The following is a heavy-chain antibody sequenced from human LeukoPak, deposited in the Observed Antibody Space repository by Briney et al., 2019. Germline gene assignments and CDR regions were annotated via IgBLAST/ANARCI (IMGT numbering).Heavy chain of an antibody. CDR3: ARYHGSPKHFDY. Sequence: SETLSLTCAVYGGSFSGYYWSWIRQPPGKGLEWIGEINHSGSTNYNPSLKSRVTISVDTSKNQFSLKLSSVTAADTAVYYCARYHGSPKHFDYWGQGTLVTVSS. D-gene: IGHD2-2*01. CDR1: GGSFSGYY. CDR2: INHSGST. J-gene: IGHJ4*02. V-gene: IGHV4-34*01.